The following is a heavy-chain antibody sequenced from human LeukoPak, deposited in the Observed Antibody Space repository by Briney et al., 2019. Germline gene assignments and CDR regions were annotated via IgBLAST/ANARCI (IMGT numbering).Heavy chain of an antibody. Sequence: GGSLRLSCAASGFTFSSYAMIWVRQASGKGLAGVSVISPSGGSTYYAASVKGRFTISRDNSKNTLYLQMNSLRTEDTAVYYCAKGGCSGNICYLDNWFDPWGQGTLVTVSS. D-gene: IGHD2-2*01. CDR1: GFTFSSYA. V-gene: IGHV3-23*01. J-gene: IGHJ5*02. CDR3: AKGGCSGNICYLDNWFDP. CDR2: ISPSGGST.